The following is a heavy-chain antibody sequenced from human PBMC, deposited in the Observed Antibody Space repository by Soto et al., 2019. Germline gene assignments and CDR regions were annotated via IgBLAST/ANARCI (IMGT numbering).Heavy chain of an antibody. CDR1: GGTFSSYT. J-gene: IGHJ6*02. CDR3: ARDEEQQLVRNYYYYGMDV. D-gene: IGHD6-13*01. V-gene: IGHV1-69*08. Sequence: QVQLVQSGAEVKKPGSSVKVSCKASGGTFSSYTISWVRQAPGQGLEWMGRIIPILGIANYAQKFQGRVTITADKSTSTAYMELSSLRSEDTAVYYCARDEEQQLVRNYYYYGMDVWGQGTTVTVSS. CDR2: IIPILGIA.